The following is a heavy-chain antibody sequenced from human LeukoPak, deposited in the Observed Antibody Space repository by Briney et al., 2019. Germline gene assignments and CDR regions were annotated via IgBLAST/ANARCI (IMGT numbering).Heavy chain of an antibody. D-gene: IGHD2-2*02. V-gene: IGHV1-2*02. CDR2: INPNSGGT. J-gene: IGHJ3*02. CDR1: GYTFTGYY. CDR3: ARDRDCSSTSCYIDAFDI. Sequence: ASVRVSCKASGYTFTGYYMHWVRQAHGQGLEWKGWINPNSGGTNYAQKFQGRVTMTRDTSISTAYMELSRLRSDDTAVYYCARDRDCSSTSCYIDAFDIWGQGTMVTVSS.